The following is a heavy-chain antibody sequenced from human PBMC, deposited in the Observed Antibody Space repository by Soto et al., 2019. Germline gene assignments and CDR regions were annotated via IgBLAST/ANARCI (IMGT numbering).Heavy chain of an antibody. CDR1: GYTFTSFY. CDR3: AKPQIARNYYYGMEV. CDR2: INPSGTTT. D-gene: IGHD3-16*01. Sequence: QVQLVQSGAEVKKPGASVKVSCKASGYTFTSFYMHWVREAPGQGLEWMGIINPSGTTTDYAQKFQGRVTITSDTSTSTSYMELSSPTSKDTAVDYCAKPQIARNYYYGMEVWGQGTGVTVSS. V-gene: IGHV1-46*01. J-gene: IGHJ6*02.